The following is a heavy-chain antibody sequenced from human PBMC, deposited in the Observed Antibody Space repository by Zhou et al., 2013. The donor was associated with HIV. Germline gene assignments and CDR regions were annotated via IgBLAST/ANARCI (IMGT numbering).Heavy chain of an antibody. Sequence: QVQLVQSGAEVKKPGSSVKVSCKASGGAFSSYGFSWVRQVPGQGLEWMGGIIPIFRRPDYAQKFQGRVTITTDESTSTAYMDLSGLRSEDTAIYYCAIKGTENRGWFDPWGQGTLVTVSS. J-gene: IGHJ5*02. CDR1: GGAFSSYG. V-gene: IGHV1-69*05. CDR3: AIKGTENRGWFDP. D-gene: IGHD1-7*01. CDR2: IIPIFRRP.